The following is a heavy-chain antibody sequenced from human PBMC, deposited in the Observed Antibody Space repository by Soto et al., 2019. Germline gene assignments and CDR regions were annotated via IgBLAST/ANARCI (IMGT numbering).Heavy chain of an antibody. V-gene: IGHV3-11*06. J-gene: IGHJ4*02. CDR2: ISSSSSYT. D-gene: IGHD6-13*01. CDR3: ATGTHSSSWYD. CDR1: GFTFSDYY. Sequence: LRLSCAASGFTFSDYYMSWIRQAPGKGLEWVSYISSSSSYTNYADSVKGRFTISRDNAKNSLYLQMNSLRAEDTAVYYCATGTHSSSWYDWGQGTLVTVSS.